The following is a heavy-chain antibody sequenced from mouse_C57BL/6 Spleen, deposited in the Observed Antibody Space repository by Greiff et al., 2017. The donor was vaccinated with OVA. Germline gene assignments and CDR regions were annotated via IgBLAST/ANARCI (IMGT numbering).Heavy chain of an antibody. CDR2: IYPGSGNT. Sequence: VQRVESGPELVKPGASVKISCKASGYSFTSYYIHWVKQRPGQGLEWIGWIYPGSGNTKYNEKFKGKATLTADTSSSTAYMQLSSLTSEDSAVYYCARDGNRYFDYWGQGTTLTVSS. J-gene: IGHJ2*01. D-gene: IGHD2-1*01. CDR1: GYSFTSYY. CDR3: ARDGNRYFDY. V-gene: IGHV1-66*01.